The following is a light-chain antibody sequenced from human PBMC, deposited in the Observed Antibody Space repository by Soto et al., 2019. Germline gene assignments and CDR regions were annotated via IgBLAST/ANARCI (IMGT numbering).Light chain of an antibody. J-gene: IGLJ2*01. CDR1: SSDVGSYNL. V-gene: IGLV2-23*03. Sequence: QSALTQPASVSGSPGPSITISCNGTSSDVGSYNLVSWYQQHPGKAPKLMIYEGSKRPSGVSNRFSGSKSGNTASLTSSGLQAEDEADYYCCSYAGSSTFVVFGGGTKLTVL. CDR3: CSYAGSSTFVV. CDR2: EGS.